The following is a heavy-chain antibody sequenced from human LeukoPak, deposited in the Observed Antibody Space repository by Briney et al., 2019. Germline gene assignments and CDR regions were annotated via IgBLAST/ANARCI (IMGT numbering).Heavy chain of an antibody. CDR3: AREGAYAFDT. V-gene: IGHV3-74*01. CDR2: FNSDGSNT. D-gene: IGHD3-16*01. J-gene: IGHJ3*02. CDR1: GFTFSNYW. Sequence: GGSLRLSCAASGFTFSNYWVHWVRQAPGKGLEWVSRFNSDGSNTIYADSVKGRFTISRDNAKNTVNLQMNSLRAEDTAVYYCAREGAYAFDTWGQGTMVTVSS.